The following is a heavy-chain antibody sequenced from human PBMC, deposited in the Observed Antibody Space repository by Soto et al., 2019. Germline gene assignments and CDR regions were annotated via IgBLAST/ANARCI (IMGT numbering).Heavy chain of an antibody. Sequence: GSLRLSCAASGFTVTNSYMAWVRQAPGKGLEWVSVVYTSGRTYHADSVKGRFSISRDSSKNTVYLQMDSLRAEDTAVYYCARSIAVAGLDYWGPGTLLTVSS. CDR2: VYTSGRT. D-gene: IGHD6-19*01. V-gene: IGHV3-66*02. J-gene: IGHJ4*02. CDR3: ARSIAVAGLDY. CDR1: GFTVTNSY.